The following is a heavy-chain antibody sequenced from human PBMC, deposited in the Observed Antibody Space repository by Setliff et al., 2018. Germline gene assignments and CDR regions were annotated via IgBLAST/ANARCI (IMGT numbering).Heavy chain of an antibody. CDR1: GGTFSSNG. D-gene: IGHD3-22*01. CDR2: IIPTLLGPA. J-gene: IGHJ5*02. CDR3: ARVDDVGSGYENWIDP. V-gene: IGHV1-69*05. Sequence: SVKVSCKTSGGTFSSNGFSWVRQAPGQGLEWMGGIIPTLLGPANYAQKFQGRVTITTDESTSTVFMELSSLRSEDTAVYYCARVDDVGSGYENWIDPWGRGTLVT.